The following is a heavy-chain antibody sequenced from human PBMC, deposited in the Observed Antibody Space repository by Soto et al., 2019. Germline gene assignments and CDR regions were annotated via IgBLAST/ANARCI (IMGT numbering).Heavy chain of an antibody. J-gene: IGHJ4*02. D-gene: IGHD3-16*01. CDR2: ISGSGGRS. V-gene: IGHV3-23*01. Sequence: EVQLLDSGGGLVQPGGSLRLSCAASGFTFSNYAMTWVRQGPGKGLEWVSGISGSGGRSYYADSVKGRFTISRDNSKSTLYLQMNSLRAEDTAVYYCAKAYFVWSSEQPSYFAYWGQGPLSPSPQ. CDR3: AKAYFVWSSEQPSYFAY. CDR1: GFTFSNYA.